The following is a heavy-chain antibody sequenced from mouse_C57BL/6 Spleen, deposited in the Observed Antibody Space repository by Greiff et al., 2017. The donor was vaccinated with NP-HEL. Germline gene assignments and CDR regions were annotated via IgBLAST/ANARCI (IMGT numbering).Heavy chain of an antibody. CDR2: ISGGGGNT. J-gene: IGHJ2*01. CDR3: ARHYYGSSYVDY. D-gene: IGHD1-1*01. Sequence: EVMLVESGGGLVKPGGSLKLSCAASGFTFSSYTMSWVRQTPEKRLEWVATISGGGGNTYYPDSVKGRFTISRDNAKNTLYLQRSSLRSEDTALYYCARHYYGSSYVDYWGQGTTLTVSS. CDR1: GFTFSSYT. V-gene: IGHV5-9*01.